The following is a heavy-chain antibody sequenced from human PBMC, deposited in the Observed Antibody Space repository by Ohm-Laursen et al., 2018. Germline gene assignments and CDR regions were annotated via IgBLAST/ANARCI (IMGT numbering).Heavy chain of an antibody. J-gene: IGHJ4*02. D-gene: IGHD2-15*01. Sequence: SLRLSCAASGFTFSSYGMHWVRQAPGKGLEWVAVISYDGSNKYYADSVKGRFTISRDNSKNTLYLQMNSLRAEDTAVYYCAGAGYCSGGTCYPHRHWGQGTLVTVSS. CDR3: AGAGYCSGGTCYPHRH. CDR1: GFTFSSYG. V-gene: IGHV3-30*03. CDR2: ISYDGSNK.